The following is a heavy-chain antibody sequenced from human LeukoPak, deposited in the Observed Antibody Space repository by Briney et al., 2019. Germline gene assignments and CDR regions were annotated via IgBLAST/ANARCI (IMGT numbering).Heavy chain of an antibody. V-gene: IGHV3-48*01. CDR2: ISSSSSTI. D-gene: IGHD5-24*01. Sequence: GGSLRLSCAASGFTFRTSGMNWVRQAPGKGLEWVSYISSSSSTIYYADSVKGRFTISRDNAKNSLYLQMNSLRAEDTAVYYCARDRWEMAAEIWGQGTLVTVSS. CDR3: ARDRWEMAAEI. J-gene: IGHJ4*02. CDR1: GFTFRTSG.